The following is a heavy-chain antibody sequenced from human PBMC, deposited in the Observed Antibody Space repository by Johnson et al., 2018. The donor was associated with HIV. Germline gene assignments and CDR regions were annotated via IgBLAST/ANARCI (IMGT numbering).Heavy chain of an antibody. J-gene: IGHJ3*02. D-gene: IGHD2-15*01. CDR2: INSDGSST. Sequence: VYLVESGGGLVKPGGSLRLSCAASGFTFSSYWMHWVRQAPGKGLVWVSRINSDGSSTSYADSVKGRFTISRDNSKNTLYLQMNSLRAEDTAVYYCAREAYCSGGSCYDAFDIWGQGTMVTVSS. V-gene: IGHV3-74*01. CDR1: GFTFSSYW. CDR3: AREAYCSGGSCYDAFDI.